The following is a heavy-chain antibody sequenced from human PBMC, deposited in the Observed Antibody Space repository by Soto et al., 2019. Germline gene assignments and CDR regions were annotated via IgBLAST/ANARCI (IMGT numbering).Heavy chain of an antibody. D-gene: IGHD2-2*01. CDR1: GFTVSSNY. V-gene: IGHV3-66*01. CDR2: IYSGGST. Sequence: GGSLRLSCAVSGFTVSSNYMSWVRQAPGKGLEWVSVIYSGGSTYYADSVKGRFTISRDNSKNTLYLQMNSLRAEDTAVYYCAKDLVKTSSWPADWGQGTLVTVPQ. J-gene: IGHJ4*02. CDR3: AKDLVKTSSWPAD.